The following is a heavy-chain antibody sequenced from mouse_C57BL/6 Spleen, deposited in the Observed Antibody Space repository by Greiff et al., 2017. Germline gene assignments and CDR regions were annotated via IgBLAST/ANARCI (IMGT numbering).Heavy chain of an antibody. CDR2: ISGGGGNT. V-gene: IGHV5-9*01. Sequence: DVQLVESGGGLVKPGGSLKLSCAASGFTFSSYTMSWVRQTPEKRLEWVATISGGGGNTYYPDSVKGRFTISRDNAKNTLYLQMSSLRSEDTALYYCARQEGGYFDVWGTGTTVTVSS. CDR1: GFTFSSYT. CDR3: ARQEGGYFDV. J-gene: IGHJ1*03.